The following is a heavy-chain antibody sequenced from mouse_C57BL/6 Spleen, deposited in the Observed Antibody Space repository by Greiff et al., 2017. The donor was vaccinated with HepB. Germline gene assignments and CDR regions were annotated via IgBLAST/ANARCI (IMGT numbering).Heavy chain of an antibody. Sequence: VQLQQSGAELARPGASVKLSCKASGYTFTSYGISWVKQRTGQGLEWIGEIYPRSGNTYYNEKFKGKATLTADKSSSTAYMELRSLTSEDSAVYFCAREGMTTVVAPMDYAMDYWGQGTSGTVSS. CDR1: GYTFTSYG. V-gene: IGHV1-81*01. J-gene: IGHJ4*01. D-gene: IGHD1-1*01. CDR2: IYPRSGNT. CDR3: AREGMTTVVAPMDYAMDY.